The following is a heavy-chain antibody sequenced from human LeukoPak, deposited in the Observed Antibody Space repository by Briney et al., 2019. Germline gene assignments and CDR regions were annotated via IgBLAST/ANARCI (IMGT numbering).Heavy chain of an antibody. CDR3: AREDAHGGYSYGF. D-gene: IGHD5-18*01. V-gene: IGHV1-3*01. CDR1: GYTFSSYA. J-gene: IGHJ4*02. CDR2: INAGNGNT. Sequence: ASVKVSCKAPGYTFSSYAMHWVRQAPGQRLEWMGWINAGNGNTKYSQKFQGRVTITRDTSASTAYMELISLISEDTAVYYCAREDAHGGYSYGFWGQGTLVTVSS.